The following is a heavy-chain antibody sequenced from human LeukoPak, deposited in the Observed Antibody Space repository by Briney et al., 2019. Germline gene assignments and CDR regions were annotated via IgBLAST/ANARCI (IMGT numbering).Heavy chain of an antibody. J-gene: IGHJ4*02. Sequence: GGSLRLSCAASGFTFSSTWMSWVRQAPGKGLEWVGNIQPDGSEGYPVDSVKGRFTISRDNARNSLFLQMNSLRVEDTAVYYCSRDRHCIGSTCYGLWGQGTRVTVSS. V-gene: IGHV3-7*01. D-gene: IGHD2-2*01. CDR3: SRDRHCIGSTCYGL. CDR2: IQPDGSEG. CDR1: GFTFSSTW.